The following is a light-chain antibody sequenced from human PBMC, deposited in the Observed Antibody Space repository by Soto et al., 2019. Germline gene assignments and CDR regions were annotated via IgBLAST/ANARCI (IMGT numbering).Light chain of an antibody. Sequence: EIVMTQSPATLSVSPGGRATLSCRASQSISDTLAWYQQKPGQAPRLLIYGASTRATGIPARFSGSGSGTEFTLTISNLEPEDFAVYYCQQYKNWPPITFGQGTRLEIK. CDR2: GAS. CDR3: QQYKNWPPIT. J-gene: IGKJ5*01. CDR1: QSISDT. V-gene: IGKV3-15*01.